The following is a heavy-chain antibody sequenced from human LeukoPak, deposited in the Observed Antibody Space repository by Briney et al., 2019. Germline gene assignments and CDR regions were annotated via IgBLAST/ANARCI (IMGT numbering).Heavy chain of an antibody. V-gene: IGHV4-4*07. CDR1: GGSISSYY. CDR3: ARLVDIVATIGGYYFDY. Sequence: SETLSLTCTVSGGSISSYYWSWIRQPPGKGLEWIGRIYTSGSTNYNPSLKSRVTMSVDTSKNQFSLKLSSVTAADTAVYYCARLVDIVATIGGYYFDYWGQGTLVTVSS. J-gene: IGHJ4*02. CDR2: IYTSGST. D-gene: IGHD5-12*01.